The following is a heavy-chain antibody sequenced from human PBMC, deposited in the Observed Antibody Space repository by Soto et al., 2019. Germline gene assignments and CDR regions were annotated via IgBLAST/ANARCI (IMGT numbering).Heavy chain of an antibody. CDR3: ARENYGDYASNDHDAFDI. CDR1: GYTCTSYG. Sequence: GASVKVSCKASGYTCTSYGMSWVRQAPGQGLEWMGWISAYNGNTNYAQKLQGRVTMTTDTSTSTAYMELRSLRSDDTAVYYCARENYGDYASNDHDAFDIWGQGTMVTVSS. V-gene: IGHV1-18*01. J-gene: IGHJ3*02. CDR2: ISAYNGNT. D-gene: IGHD4-17*01.